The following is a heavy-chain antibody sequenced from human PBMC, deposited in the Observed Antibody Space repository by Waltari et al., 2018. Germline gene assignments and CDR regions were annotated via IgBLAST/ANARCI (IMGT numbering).Heavy chain of an antibody. J-gene: IGHJ3*02. CDR1: GFTFSSYV. V-gene: IGHV3-7*03. CDR3: ARSFYYYGSGYYAFDI. Sequence: EVQLVESGGGLVQPGGSLRLSCAASGFTFSSYVMSCVRQTPGKGLEWVANIKQDGSEKYYVDSVKGRFTISRDNAKNSLYLQMNSLRAEDTAVYYCARSFYYYGSGYYAFDIWGQGTMVTVSS. D-gene: IGHD3-10*01. CDR2: IKQDGSEK.